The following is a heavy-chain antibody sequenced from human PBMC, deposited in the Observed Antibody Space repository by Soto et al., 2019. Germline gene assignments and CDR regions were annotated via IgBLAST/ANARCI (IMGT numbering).Heavy chain of an antibody. V-gene: IGHV3-23*05. CDR2: IAFTGSAT. J-gene: IGHJ5*02. D-gene: IGHD3-3*01. Sequence: GGSLRLSCATSGFTFHDYAMSWVRQAPGKGLEWVSAIAFTGSATYYADSVKGRFTISRDNSKNIVYLQMNSLRVDDTALYYCAKLPRRTLIGVPIPTPWGRGTLVTVSS. CDR1: GFTFHDYA. CDR3: AKLPRRTLIGVPIPTP.